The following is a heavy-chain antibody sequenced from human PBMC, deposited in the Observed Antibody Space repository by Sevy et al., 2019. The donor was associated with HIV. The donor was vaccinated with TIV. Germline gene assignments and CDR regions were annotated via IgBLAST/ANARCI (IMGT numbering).Heavy chain of an antibody. CDR2: ISYDGGKK. D-gene: IGHD2-15*01. CDR3: ATSSLWGDSGVSHPSFDS. V-gene: IGHV3-30*04. CDR1: GFSFNDFA. Sequence: GGSLRLSCAASGFSFNDFAVNWVRQRPGEGLEWVAIISYDGGKKYHADAVKGRFTISRDNSKNTLFLQMNSLTPADTAVYYCATSSLWGDSGVSHPSFDSWGQGTLVTVSS. J-gene: IGHJ4*02.